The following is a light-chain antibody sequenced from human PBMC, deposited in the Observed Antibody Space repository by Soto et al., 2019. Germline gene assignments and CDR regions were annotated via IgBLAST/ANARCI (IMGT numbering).Light chain of an antibody. J-gene: IGKJ1*01. CDR2: ATD. V-gene: IGKV1-39*01. CDR3: QQSYNTPQT. CDR1: HTITNY. Sequence: DIQMTQSPSSLSASVGDTVTITCQASHTITNYLNWYQQQSGKAPKLLIYATDTLQSGVPSRFSGSGSGTDYTLTISSLQPEDFATYYCQQSYNTPQTFGQGTKVDIK.